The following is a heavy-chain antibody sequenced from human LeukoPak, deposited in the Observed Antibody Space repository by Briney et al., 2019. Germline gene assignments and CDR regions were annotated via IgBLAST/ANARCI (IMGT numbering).Heavy chain of an antibody. Sequence: GGSLRLSCAASGFTLSSHGMHWVRQAPGKGLEWVAVISYDGSNKYYADSVKGRFTISRDNSKNTLYLQMNSLRAEDTAVYYCARVGGSSYNYWGQGTLVTVSS. CDR2: ISYDGSNK. CDR3: ARVGGSSYNY. V-gene: IGHV3-30*03. D-gene: IGHD1-26*01. J-gene: IGHJ4*02. CDR1: GFTLSSHG.